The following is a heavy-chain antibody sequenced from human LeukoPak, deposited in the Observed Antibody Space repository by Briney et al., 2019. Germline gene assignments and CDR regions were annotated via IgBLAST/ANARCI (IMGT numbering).Heavy chain of an antibody. J-gene: IGHJ3*02. Sequence: GGSLRLSCAASGFNFRSYWMNWVRQAPGKGLEWVAKIKHDGSEKYYVGSVKGRFTISRDDAPSSLYLQLNSLRAEDTAVYYCVREYYDSSGLGAFDIWGRGTMIAVSS. CDR2: IKHDGSEK. CDR3: VREYYDSSGLGAFDI. D-gene: IGHD3-22*01. V-gene: IGHV3-7*01. CDR1: GFNFRSYW.